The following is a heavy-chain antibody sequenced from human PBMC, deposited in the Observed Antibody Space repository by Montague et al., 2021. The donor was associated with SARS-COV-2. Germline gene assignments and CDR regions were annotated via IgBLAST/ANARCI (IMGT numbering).Heavy chain of an antibody. CDR2: IFRSGDS. CDR1: GDSISNSNW. Sequence: SETLSLTCNVSGDSISNSNWWTWVRQSPGRGLEWIGEIFRSGDSNYNPSLKSRVTMSVDMSRNQFSLSLSNVTTADTAIYYCVRGRTITVVVFDYWGQGTLVTVSS. J-gene: IGHJ4*02. CDR3: VRGRTITVVVFDY. D-gene: IGHD3-22*01. V-gene: IGHV4-4*02.